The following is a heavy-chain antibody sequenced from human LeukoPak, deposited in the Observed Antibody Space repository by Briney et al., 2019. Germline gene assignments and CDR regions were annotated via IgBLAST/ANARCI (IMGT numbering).Heavy chain of an antibody. CDR1: GGSISSYY. CDR3: ARQEVRGVLYYYYYMDV. J-gene: IGHJ6*03. D-gene: IGHD3-10*01. CDR2: IYYSGST. V-gene: IGHV4-59*08. Sequence: SETLSLTCTVSGGSISSYYWSWIRQPPGKGLEWMGYIYYSGSTNYNPSLKSRVTISVDTSKNQFSLELSSVTAADTAVYYCARQEVRGVLYYYYYMDVWGKGTTVTVSS.